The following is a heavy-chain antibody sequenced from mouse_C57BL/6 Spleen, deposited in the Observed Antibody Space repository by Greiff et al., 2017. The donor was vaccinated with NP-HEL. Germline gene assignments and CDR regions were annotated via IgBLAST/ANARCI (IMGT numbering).Heavy chain of an antibody. CDR2: ISSGSSTI. V-gene: IGHV5-17*01. CDR3: ARPFERGYYAMDY. J-gene: IGHJ4*01. CDR1: GFTFSDYG. Sequence: DVHLVESGGGLVKPGGSLKLSCAASGFTFSDYGMHWVRQAPEKGLEWVAYISSGSSTIYYADTVQGRFTISRDNAKNTLFLQMTSRRSEDTAMYYCARPFERGYYAMDYWGQGTSVTDSS.